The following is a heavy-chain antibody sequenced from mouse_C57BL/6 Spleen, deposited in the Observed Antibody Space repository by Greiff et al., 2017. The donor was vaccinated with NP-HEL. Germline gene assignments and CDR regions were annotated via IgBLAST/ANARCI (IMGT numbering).Heavy chain of an antibody. CDR2: ISGGGGNT. J-gene: IGHJ4*01. Sequence: EVQLVESGGGLVKPGGSLKLSCAASGFTFSSYTMSWVRQTPEKRLEWVATISGGGGNTYYPDSVKGRFTISRDNAKNTLYLQMSSLRSEDTALYYCARQLKHYYAMDYWGQGTSVTVSS. D-gene: IGHD1-3*01. V-gene: IGHV5-9*01. CDR3: ARQLKHYYAMDY. CDR1: GFTFSSYT.